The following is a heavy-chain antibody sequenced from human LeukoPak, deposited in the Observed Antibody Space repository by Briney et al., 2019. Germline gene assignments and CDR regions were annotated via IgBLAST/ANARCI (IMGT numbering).Heavy chain of an antibody. Sequence: ASVKVSCKASGYTVTSYGISGVRQAPGQGLKGMGWISAYNGNTDYAQKLQGRVTMTTNTSTSTAYMELRSLRSDDTAVYYCARDSEKIVVPAALYYYYYYMDVWGKGTTVTVSS. CDR2: ISAYNGNT. J-gene: IGHJ6*03. V-gene: IGHV1-18*01. CDR3: ARDSEKIVVPAALYYYYYYMDV. D-gene: IGHD2-2*01. CDR1: GYTVTSYG.